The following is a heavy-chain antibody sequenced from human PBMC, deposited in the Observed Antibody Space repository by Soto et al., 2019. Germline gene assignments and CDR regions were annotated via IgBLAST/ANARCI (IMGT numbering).Heavy chain of an antibody. J-gene: IGHJ4*02. V-gene: IGHV4-34*01. CDR2: ISPYVAT. CDR1: GGSFSTNH. Sequence: QVQLHQWGAGLVRPSETLALTCAVNGGSFSTNHWNWIRQSPGKGLEWIGEISPYVATNFNPTPKSRLSMSGETSKRQFSLHLTSVTAADTAVYFCARGLAAQSFYFDFWGQGTLVTVSS. CDR3: ARGLAAQSFYFDF. D-gene: IGHD3-16*01.